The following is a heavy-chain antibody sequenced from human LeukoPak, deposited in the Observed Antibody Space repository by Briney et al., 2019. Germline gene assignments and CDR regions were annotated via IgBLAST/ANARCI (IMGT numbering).Heavy chain of an antibody. J-gene: IGHJ4*02. V-gene: IGHV3-7*01. D-gene: IGHD2-2*01. Sequence: GGSLRLSCAASGFTFITYWMSWVRQAPGKGLEWVANIKQDVSEKYYVDPVKGRFTISRDNAKNSLYLQMNSLRAEDTAVYFCARVNRDIVVVPGAMRDTYYFDYWGQGTLVTVSS. CDR1: GFTFITYW. CDR2: IKQDVSEK. CDR3: ARVNRDIVVVPGAMRDTYYFDY.